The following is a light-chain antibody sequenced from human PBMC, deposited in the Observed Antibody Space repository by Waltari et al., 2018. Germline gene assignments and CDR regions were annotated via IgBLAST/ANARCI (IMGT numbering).Light chain of an antibody. Sequence: SYELTQPSSVSVSPGQTARITCSGDLLSTKYARWFQQRPGQAPVLVIYKDSERPSGIPERFSGSSSGTTVHLTSSGAQVEDEADYYCYSATDNNLRVFGGGTKLTVL. CDR3: YSATDNNLRV. CDR1: LLSTKY. V-gene: IGLV3-27*01. CDR2: KDS. J-gene: IGLJ3*02.